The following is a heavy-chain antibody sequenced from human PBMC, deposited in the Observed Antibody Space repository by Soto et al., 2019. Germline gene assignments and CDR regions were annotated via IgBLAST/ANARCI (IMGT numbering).Heavy chain of an antibody. V-gene: IGHV3-30*18. CDR3: AKDLTPYDYVWGSYPPGY. D-gene: IGHD3-16*02. CDR1: GFTFSSYG. J-gene: IGHJ4*02. Sequence: GGSLRLSCAASGFTFSSYGMHWVRQAPGKGLEWVAVISYGGSNKYYADSVKGRFTISRDNSKNTLYLQMNSLRAEDTAVYYCAKDLTPYDYVWGSYPPGYWGQGTLVTVSS. CDR2: ISYGGSNK.